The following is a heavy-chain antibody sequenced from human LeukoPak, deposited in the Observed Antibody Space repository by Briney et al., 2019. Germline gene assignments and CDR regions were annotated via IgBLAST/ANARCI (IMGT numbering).Heavy chain of an antibody. CDR1: GFSFSSYA. D-gene: IGHD1-26*01. CDR2: IWYDGSNK. CDR3: ARDLYSGSYYGPLGYYYYGMDV. V-gene: IGHV3-33*08. Sequence: GGSLRLSCAASGFSFSSYAMHWVRQAPGKGLEWVAVIWYDGSNKYYADSVKGRFTISRDNSKNTLCLQMNSLRAEDTAVYYCARDLYSGSYYGPLGYYYYGMDVWGQGTTVTVSS. J-gene: IGHJ6*02.